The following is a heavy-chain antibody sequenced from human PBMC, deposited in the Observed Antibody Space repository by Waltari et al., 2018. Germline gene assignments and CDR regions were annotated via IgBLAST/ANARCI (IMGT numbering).Heavy chain of an antibody. CDR2: IYYSGST. D-gene: IGHD5-12*01. CDR3: ARDPEMATITFDY. V-gene: IGHV4-39*07. Sequence: QLQLQESGPGLVKPSETLSLTCHVSGGPISRSSDYWGWLRQPPGKGLEWIGSIYYSGSTYYNPSLKSRVTISVDTSKNQFSLKLSSVTAADTAVYYCARDPEMATITFDYWGQGTLVTVSS. J-gene: IGHJ4*02. CDR1: GGPISRSSDY.